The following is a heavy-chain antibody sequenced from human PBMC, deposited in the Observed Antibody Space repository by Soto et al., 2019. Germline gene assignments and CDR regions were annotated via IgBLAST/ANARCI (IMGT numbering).Heavy chain of an antibody. Sequence: PGGSLGLSCVASGFTFRTYAVAWIRQVPGKGLEWVSVIGSDTGGIEYADSVKGRFTISRDNSKNTLYLQMNSLIAEDTAVYYCAKYSTTSASRYFDFWGQGTLVTVSS. CDR2: IGSDTGGI. V-gene: IGHV3-23*01. CDR1: GFTFRTYA. D-gene: IGHD1-1*01. CDR3: AKYSTTSASRYFDF. J-gene: IGHJ4*02.